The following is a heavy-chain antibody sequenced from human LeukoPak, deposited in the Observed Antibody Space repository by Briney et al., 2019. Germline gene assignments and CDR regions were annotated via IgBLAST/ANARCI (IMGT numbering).Heavy chain of an antibody. D-gene: IGHD3-10*01. J-gene: IGHJ6*03. Sequence: SQTLSLTCAISGDSVSSNSAAWNWIRQSPSRGLEWLGRTYYRSKWYNDYAVSVKSRITINPDTSKNQFSLQLNSVTPEDTAVYYCARVVGFGELNPPLYYYYYMDVWGKGTTVTVSS. V-gene: IGHV6-1*01. CDR1: GDSVSSNSAA. CDR2: TYYRSKWYN. CDR3: ARVVGFGELNPPLYYYYYMDV.